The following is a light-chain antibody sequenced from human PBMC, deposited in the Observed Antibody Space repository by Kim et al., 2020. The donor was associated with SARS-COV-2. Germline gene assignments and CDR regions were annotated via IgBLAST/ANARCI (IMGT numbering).Light chain of an antibody. CDR3: QHSISTPVT. CDR2: KAY. Sequence: DIQMTQSPSSLSASVGDRVTITCRASQSISSYLNWYQQKPGEPPKLLIYKAYSLQSGVPSRFSGSGSGTDFTLTISSLQPEDFATYYCQHSISTPVTFGQGTRLEIK. V-gene: IGKV1-39*01. J-gene: IGKJ5*01. CDR1: QSISSY.